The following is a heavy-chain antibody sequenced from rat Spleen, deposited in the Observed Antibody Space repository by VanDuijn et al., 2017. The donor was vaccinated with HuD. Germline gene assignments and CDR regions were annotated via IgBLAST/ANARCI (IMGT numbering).Heavy chain of an antibody. Sequence: EVQLVESGGGLVQPGRSLKFSCAASGFTFSNYDMAWVRQAPTKGLEWVASISYEGSSNYYGDSVKGRFTISRDNAKSTLYLQMNSLRSEDTATYYCARLGYPGINGDYWGQGVMVTVSS. CDR1: GFTFSNYD. V-gene: IGHV5-22*01. J-gene: IGHJ2*01. D-gene: IGHD1-4*01. CDR3: ARLGYPGINGDY. CDR2: ISYEGSSN.